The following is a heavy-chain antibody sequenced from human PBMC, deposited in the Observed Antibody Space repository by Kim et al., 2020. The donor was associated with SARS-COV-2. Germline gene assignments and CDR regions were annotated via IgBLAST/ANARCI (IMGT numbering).Heavy chain of an antibody. CDR3: TSIFEY. CDR2: DGARQ. Sequence: DGARQYYTDAVKGQFTTSRDNASNIVYLQMNSLGDDDTAIYYCTSIFEYWGQGALVTVSS. V-gene: IGHV3-74*01. D-gene: IGHD3-3*02. J-gene: IGHJ4*02.